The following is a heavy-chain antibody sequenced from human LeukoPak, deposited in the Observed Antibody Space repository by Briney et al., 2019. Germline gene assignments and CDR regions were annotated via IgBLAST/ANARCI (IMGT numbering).Heavy chain of an antibody. CDR1: GFSFSAYS. J-gene: IGHJ1*01. Sequence: GGSLRLSCAASGFSFSAYSMNWVRQTPGKGLEWVSAIGSGTSQIWYADSVKGRFTISRDNSKNTLYLQMNSLRAEDTAVYYCAKDGFTYYYDSSGYSYFHHWGQGTLVTVSS. CDR3: AKDGFTYYYDSSGYSYFHH. D-gene: IGHD3-22*01. CDR2: IGSGTSQI. V-gene: IGHV3-21*01.